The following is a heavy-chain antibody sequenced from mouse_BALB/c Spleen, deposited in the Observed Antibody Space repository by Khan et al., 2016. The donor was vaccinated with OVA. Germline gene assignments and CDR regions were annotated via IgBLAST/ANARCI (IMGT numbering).Heavy chain of an antibody. D-gene: IGHD2-14*01. CDR2: IYPYNDDT. V-gene: IGHV1S136*01. CDR1: GYTFTSYV. Sequence: VQLQQSGPELVKPGASVKMSCKASGYTFTSYVMHWLRQKPGQGLEWIGYIYPYNDDTKYNEKFKGKATLTSDKSSSTAYMELSSLTSEDSAVYYCAKNERYDVYFDYWGQGTTLTVSS. CDR3: AKNERYDVYFDY. J-gene: IGHJ2*01.